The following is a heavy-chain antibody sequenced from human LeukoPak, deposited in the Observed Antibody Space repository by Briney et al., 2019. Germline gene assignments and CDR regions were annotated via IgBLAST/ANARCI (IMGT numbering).Heavy chain of an antibody. CDR1: GGSISSYY. D-gene: IGHD6-6*01. J-gene: IGHJ5*02. CDR3: ARHRQLVHWFDP. V-gene: IGHV4-59*08. CDR2: IYYRGST. Sequence: SETLSLTCTVSGGSISSYYWSWIRQPPGKGLEWIGSIYYRGSTNYNPSLKSRVTISVDASKNQFSLNLSSVTAGDTAVYYCARHRQLVHWFDPWGQGVLVTVSS.